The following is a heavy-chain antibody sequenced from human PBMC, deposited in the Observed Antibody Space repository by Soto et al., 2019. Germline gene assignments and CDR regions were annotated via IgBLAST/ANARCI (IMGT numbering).Heavy chain of an antibody. J-gene: IGHJ6*02. Sequence: SETLSLTCTVSGGSISSYYWSWIRQPPGKGLEWIGYIYYSGSTNYNPSLKSRVTISVDTSKDQFSLKLSSVTAADTAVYYCARGGYGSGSYVYYGMDVWGQGTTVTVSS. V-gene: IGHV4-59*01. CDR1: GGSISSYY. CDR2: IYYSGST. CDR3: ARGGYGSGSYVYYGMDV. D-gene: IGHD3-10*01.